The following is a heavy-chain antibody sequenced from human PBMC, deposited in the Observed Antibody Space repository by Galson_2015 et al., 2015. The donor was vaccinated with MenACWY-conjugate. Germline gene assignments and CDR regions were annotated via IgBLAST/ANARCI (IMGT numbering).Heavy chain of an antibody. CDR3: ARVLSSGWTRQFDY. CDR1: GFTFSHYG. V-gene: IGHV3-30*03. J-gene: IGHJ4*02. D-gene: IGHD6-19*01. CDR2: ISYDGNNK. Sequence: SLRLSCAASGFTFSHYGMHWVRQAPGKGLEWVTAISYDGNNKYYADSVKGRFTISSDNSKNTVSLHMNSLTTEDTAVYFCARVLSSGWTRQFDYWGQGTLVAVSS.